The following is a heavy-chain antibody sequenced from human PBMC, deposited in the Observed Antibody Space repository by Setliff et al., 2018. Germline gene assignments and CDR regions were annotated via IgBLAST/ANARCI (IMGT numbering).Heavy chain of an antibody. CDR3: ARGRDPAYYYDSGGYYWDY. V-gene: IGHV1-18*01. CDR2: ISPYNGKT. D-gene: IGHD3-22*01. Sequence: ASVKVSCKASGYIFNSYGIAWARQAPGQGLEWMGWISPYNGKTNHAQNLQGRVAMTTDTSTSTAYMELRSLRSDDTAVYYCARGRDPAYYYDSGGYYWDYWGQGTLVTVS. J-gene: IGHJ4*02. CDR1: GYIFNSYG.